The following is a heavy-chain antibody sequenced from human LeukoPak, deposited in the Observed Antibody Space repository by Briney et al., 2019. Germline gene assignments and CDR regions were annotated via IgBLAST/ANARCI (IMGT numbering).Heavy chain of an antibody. V-gene: IGHV3-21*01. Sequence: PGGSLRLSCAASGFTFSSYSMNWVRQAPGKGLEWVSSISSSSSYIYYADSVKGRFTISRDNAKNSLYLQMNSLRAEDTAVYYCARDLWGTAMVTPPYPYWGQGTLVTVSS. CDR3: ARDLWGTAMVTPPYPY. D-gene: IGHD5-18*01. J-gene: IGHJ4*02. CDR1: GFTFSSYS. CDR2: ISSSSSYI.